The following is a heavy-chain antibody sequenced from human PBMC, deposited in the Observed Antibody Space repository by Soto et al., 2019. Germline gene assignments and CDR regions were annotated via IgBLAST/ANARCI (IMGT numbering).Heavy chain of an antibody. D-gene: IGHD3-10*01. J-gene: IGHJ6*02. V-gene: IGHV1-18*01. CDR2: ISAYNGNT. CDR1: VYTNSVYG. Sequence: VPVKVSCKSSVYTNSVYGVSCVRLTPKQGIEWMGWISAYNGNTNYAQKLQGRVTMTTDTSTSTAYMELRRLRSDDTAVYYCARDRPFSFLWFGELMYYYYVMDVRGQGTTVTVSS. CDR3: ARDRPFSFLWFGELMYYYYVMDV.